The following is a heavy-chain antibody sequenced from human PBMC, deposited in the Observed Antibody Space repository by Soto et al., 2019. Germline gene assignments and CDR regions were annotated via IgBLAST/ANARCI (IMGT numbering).Heavy chain of an antibody. J-gene: IGHJ4*02. V-gene: IGHV4-34*01. CDR3: ARHPIRIAVAGPTDY. CDR2: INHLGSI. CDR1: GGSLSDFF. Sequence: SQTLSLTCVVSGGSLSDFFWSWIRQPPGMALEWIGEINHLGSINYNPSLKSRVTISVDTSKNQFSLKLSSVTAADTAVYFCARHPIRIAVAGPTDYWGQGTLVTVSS. D-gene: IGHD6-19*01.